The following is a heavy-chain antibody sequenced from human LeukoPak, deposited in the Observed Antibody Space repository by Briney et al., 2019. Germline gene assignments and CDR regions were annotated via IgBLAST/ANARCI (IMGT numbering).Heavy chain of an antibody. D-gene: IGHD5-24*01. CDR2: ISGSGGST. V-gene: IGHV3-23*01. CDR1: GFTFSSYA. J-gene: IGHJ4*02. CDR3: AKDRQDSYALDY. Sequence: RTGGSLILSCAASGFTFSSYAMSWVRQAPGKGLEWVSAISGSGGSTYYADSVKGRFTISRDSSKNTLFLQMNSLRAEDTAVYYCAKDRQDSYALDYWGQGTLVTVSS.